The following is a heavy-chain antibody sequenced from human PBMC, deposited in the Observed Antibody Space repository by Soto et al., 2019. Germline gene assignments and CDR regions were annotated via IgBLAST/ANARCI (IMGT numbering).Heavy chain of an antibody. Sequence: QVQLQESGPGLVKPSQTLSLTCTVSGGSISSGGYYWSWIRQHPGKGLEWIGYIYYSGSTYYNPSLQSRVTISVDTSKNQFSLQLSSVTAADTAVYYCARVDSSSWYQFDYWGQGTLVTVSS. D-gene: IGHD6-13*01. J-gene: IGHJ4*02. CDR3: ARVDSSSWYQFDY. CDR1: GGSISSGGYY. CDR2: IYYSGST. V-gene: IGHV4-31*03.